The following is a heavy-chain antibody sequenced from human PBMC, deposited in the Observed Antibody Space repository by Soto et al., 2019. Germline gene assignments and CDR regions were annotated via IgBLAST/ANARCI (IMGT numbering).Heavy chain of an antibody. CDR1: GYTFSTYW. V-gene: IGHV5-51*01. Sequence: PGEALKISCQGSGYTFSTYWIGWVRQMPGKGLEYMRIVYPGDSDISYSPSFQGHVIISADKSINNAYLQLSSPKASDTAMYYCARAGAVADRRWYYFAYWGQGTLGTVSS. CDR3: ARAGAVADRRWYYFAY. D-gene: IGHD6-19*01. CDR2: VYPGDSDI. J-gene: IGHJ4*02.